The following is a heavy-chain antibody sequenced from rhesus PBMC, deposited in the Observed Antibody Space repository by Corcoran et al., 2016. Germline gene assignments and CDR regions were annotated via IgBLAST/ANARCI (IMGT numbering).Heavy chain of an antibody. J-gene: IGHJ4*01. CDR1: GYPFTTYH. CDR3: AGEESGGGSFDH. CDR2: ILPYTGTI. Sequence: QVQILQSGAEIKQPGASVKLSCQASGYPFTTYHIHWVKQAPGQGLEWIGIILPYTGTIKYSERFRGRVTISADTSTNTADMELSSLTFEDTAVYYCAGEESGGGSFDHWGQGVLVTVSS. V-gene: IGHV1-180*01. D-gene: IGHD2-33*01.